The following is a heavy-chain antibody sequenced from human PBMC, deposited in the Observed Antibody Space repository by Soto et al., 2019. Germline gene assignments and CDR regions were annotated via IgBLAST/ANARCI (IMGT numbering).Heavy chain of an antibody. CDR3: ARGGNDYVWGSYQRWYNWFDP. CDR1: GGSISSGGYS. CDR2: IYHSGST. Sequence: SETLSLTCAVSGGSISSGGYSWSWIRQPPGKGLEWIGYIYHSGSTYYNPSLKSRVTISVDRSKNQFSLKLSSVTAADTAVYYCARGGNDYVWGSYQRWYNWFDPWGQGTLVTVS. V-gene: IGHV4-30-2*01. J-gene: IGHJ5*02. D-gene: IGHD3-16*02.